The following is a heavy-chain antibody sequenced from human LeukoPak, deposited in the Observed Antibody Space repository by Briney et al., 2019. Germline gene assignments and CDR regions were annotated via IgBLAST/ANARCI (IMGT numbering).Heavy chain of an antibody. Sequence: SGGSLRLSCAASGFTFSIYGMHWVRQAPGKGLEWVANIHQDGIEIYYVDSVRSRFTASRDNAKNSLNLLMNSLRAEDTAVYYCARASRYCISTSCNGFHFDQWGQGTLVTVSS. CDR2: IHQDGIEI. D-gene: IGHD2-2*01. CDR1: GFTFSIYG. CDR3: ARASRYCISTSCNGFHFDQ. J-gene: IGHJ4*02. V-gene: IGHV3-7*01.